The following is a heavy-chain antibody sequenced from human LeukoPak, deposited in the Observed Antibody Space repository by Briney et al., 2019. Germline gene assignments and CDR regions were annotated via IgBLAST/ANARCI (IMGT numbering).Heavy chain of an antibody. CDR2: ISGSGGST. V-gene: IGHV3-23*01. Sequence: PGGSLRLSCAASGFTFSSYAMSWVRQAPGKGLEWVSAISGSGGSTYYADSVKGRFTISRDNSKNTLYLQMNSLRAEDTAVHYCAKDLRGYSYGSFDYWGQGTLVTVSS. D-gene: IGHD5-18*01. CDR1: GFTFSSYA. CDR3: AKDLRGYSYGSFDY. J-gene: IGHJ4*02.